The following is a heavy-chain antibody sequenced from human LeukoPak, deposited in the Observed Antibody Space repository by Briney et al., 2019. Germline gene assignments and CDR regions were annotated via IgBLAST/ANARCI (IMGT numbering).Heavy chain of an antibody. Sequence: ASVKVSCKASGYTFTDYYMHWVRQAPGQGLEWMGWIGAYNGNTNYAQKLQGRVTMTTDTSTSTAYMELRSLRSDDTAVYYCAREYSSGWSFDYWGQGTLVTVSS. CDR2: IGAYNGNT. V-gene: IGHV1-18*04. D-gene: IGHD6-19*01. CDR1: GYTFTDYY. J-gene: IGHJ4*02. CDR3: AREYSSGWSFDY.